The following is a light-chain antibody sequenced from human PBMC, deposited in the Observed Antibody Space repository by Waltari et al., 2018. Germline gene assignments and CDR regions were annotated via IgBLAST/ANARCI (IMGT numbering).Light chain of an antibody. J-gene: IGKJ3*01. CDR1: QSLLDSNGDTY. CDR2: MFS. V-gene: IGKV2-28*01. Sequence: EIVMTQSPLSLPVTPGEPASISCRSSQSLLDSNGDTYLDWYLQKPGQSPQRLIYMFSIRASVVPDRFSGSGSGTDFTLRISRVEAEDVGLYYCMQAQQTPTFGPGTKVDIK. CDR3: MQAQQTPT.